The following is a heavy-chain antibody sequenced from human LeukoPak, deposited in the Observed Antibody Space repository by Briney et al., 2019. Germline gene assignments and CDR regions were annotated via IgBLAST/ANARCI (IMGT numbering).Heavy chain of an antibody. CDR2: INHSGST. D-gene: IGHD6-13*01. CDR3: ARGYSSSWYDVGMDV. J-gene: IGHJ6*02. V-gene: IGHV4-34*01. CDR1: GGSFSGYY. Sequence: SETLSLTCAVYGGSFSGYYWSWIRQPPGKGLEWIGEINHSGSTNYNPSLKSRVTISVDTSKNQFSLKLSSVTAADTAVYYCARGYSSSWYDVGMDVWGQGTTVTVSS.